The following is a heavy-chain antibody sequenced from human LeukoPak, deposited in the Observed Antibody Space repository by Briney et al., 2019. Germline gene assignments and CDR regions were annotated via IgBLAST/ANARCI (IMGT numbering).Heavy chain of an antibody. J-gene: IGHJ6*02. Sequence: ASVEVSCKASGYTFTGYYIHWVRQAPGQGLEWIGWINTNSGGTNYAQKFQGRVTMTRDTSISTAYLELSRLRSDDTAVYYCARRQQLYYYYGMDVWGQGTTVTVSS. D-gene: IGHD6-13*01. CDR3: ARRQQLYYYYGMDV. CDR1: GYTFTGYY. V-gene: IGHV1-2*02. CDR2: INTNSGGT.